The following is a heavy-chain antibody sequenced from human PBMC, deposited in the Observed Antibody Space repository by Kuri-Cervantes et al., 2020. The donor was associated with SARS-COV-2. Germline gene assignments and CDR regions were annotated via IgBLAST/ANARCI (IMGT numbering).Heavy chain of an antibody. CDR1: GFTFDDYA. CDR3: AKDISPPTGTSRFYGMDV. J-gene: IGHJ6*02. D-gene: IGHD1-1*01. Sequence: GESLKISCAASGFTFDDYAMHWVRQAPGKGLEWVSLISGDGGSTYYADSVRGRFTISRDNAKNSLYLQMNSLRAEDTALYYCAKDISPPTGTSRFYGMDVWGQGTPVTVSS. CDR2: ISGDGGST. V-gene: IGHV3-43*02.